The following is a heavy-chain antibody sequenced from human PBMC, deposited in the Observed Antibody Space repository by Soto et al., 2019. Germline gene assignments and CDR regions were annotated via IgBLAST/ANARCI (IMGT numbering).Heavy chain of an antibody. CDR3: ARRYGDYFDF. CDR1: GGSISSYY. V-gene: IGHV4-59*08. D-gene: IGHD4-17*01. J-gene: IGHJ4*02. Sequence: PSETLSLTCTFSGGSISSYYWGWIRQPPGKGLEWIGYIYYSGSTNYNPSLKSRVTISVATSKNQFSLKLSSVTAADTAVYYCARRYGDYFDFWGQGTLVTVSS. CDR2: IYYSGST.